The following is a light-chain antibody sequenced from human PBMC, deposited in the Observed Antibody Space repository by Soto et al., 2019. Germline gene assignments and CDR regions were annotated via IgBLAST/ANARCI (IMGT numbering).Light chain of an antibody. CDR3: QQHSNSPWT. J-gene: IGKJ1*01. CDR1: QSVTSNY. CDR2: AIS. Sequence: EIVLTQSPGTLSLSPGESAALSCRASQSVTSNYLVWYRQKPGQAPRLLIYAISSRAAGIPDRFSGSGSGTDFTLTITRLEPEDSAVYSCQQHSNSPWTFGQGTRVEI. V-gene: IGKV3D-20*02.